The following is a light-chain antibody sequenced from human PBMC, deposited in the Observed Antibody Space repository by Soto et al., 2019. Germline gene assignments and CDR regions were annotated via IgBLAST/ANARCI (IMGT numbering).Light chain of an antibody. Sequence: DIQMTQSPSSLSASVGDRVTITCRASQGISNYLAGYQQKPGKVPKLLIYAASTLQSGVPSRFRGSRSETSFTLTINSLQPEDAATYYCQNYTSAPYTFGQGTKLEIK. CDR3: QNYTSAPYT. V-gene: IGKV1-27*01. J-gene: IGKJ2*01. CDR2: AAS. CDR1: QGISNY.